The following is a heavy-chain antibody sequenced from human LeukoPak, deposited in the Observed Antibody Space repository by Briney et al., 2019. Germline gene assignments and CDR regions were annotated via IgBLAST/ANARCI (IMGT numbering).Heavy chain of an antibody. CDR1: GYTFTSYD. Sequence: ASVKVSCKASGYTFTSYDINWVRQATGQGLEWMGWMNPNSGNTGYAQKFQGRVTMTRNTSIGTAYMELSSLRSEDTAVYYCARGYYYGSGSYYDYWGQGTLVTVSS. CDR3: ARGYYYGSGSYYDY. D-gene: IGHD3-10*01. V-gene: IGHV1-8*01. CDR2: MNPNSGNT. J-gene: IGHJ4*02.